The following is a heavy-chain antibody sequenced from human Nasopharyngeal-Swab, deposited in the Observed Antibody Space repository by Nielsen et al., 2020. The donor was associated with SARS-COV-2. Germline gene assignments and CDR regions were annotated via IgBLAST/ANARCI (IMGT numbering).Heavy chain of an antibody. CDR1: GYSFTSYW. Sequence: GESLKISCQGSGYSFTSYWIGWVRQMPGKGLEWMGIIYPGDSDTRYSPSFQGQVTISADKSISTAYLQWSSLKASDAAMYYCASGRRAGATVLDYWGQGTLVTVSS. CDR2: IYPGDSDT. J-gene: IGHJ4*02. D-gene: IGHD1-26*01. V-gene: IGHV5-51*01. CDR3: ASGRRAGATVLDY.